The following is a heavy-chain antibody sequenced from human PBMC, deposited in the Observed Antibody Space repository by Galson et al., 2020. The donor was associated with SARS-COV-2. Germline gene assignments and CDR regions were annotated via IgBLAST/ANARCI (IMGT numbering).Heavy chain of an antibody. CDR3: ARDGQLSSGWAFDY. Sequence: GGSLRLSCAASGFTFSNHAIHWVRQAPGKGLEWVAQIFYDGSDKYYGDSVKGRFTISRDSSKNMVYLQMNNLKVDDTAVYYCARDGQLSSGWAFDYWGQGTLVTGSS. V-gene: IGHV3-33*01. CDR2: IFYDGSDK. D-gene: IGHD6-19*01. CDR1: GFTFSNHA. J-gene: IGHJ4*02.